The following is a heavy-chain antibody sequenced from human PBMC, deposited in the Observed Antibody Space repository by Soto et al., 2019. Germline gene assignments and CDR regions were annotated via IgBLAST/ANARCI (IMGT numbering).Heavy chain of an antibody. D-gene: IGHD2-15*01. CDR3: ASNAVVVAATPWFDY. Sequence: SETLSLTCAVYGGSFSGYYWSWIRQPPGKGLEWIGEINHSGSTNYNPSLKSRVTISVGTSKNQFSLKLSSVTAADTAVYYCASNAVVVAATPWFDYWGQGTLVTVSS. V-gene: IGHV4-34*01. CDR2: INHSGST. J-gene: IGHJ4*02. CDR1: GGSFSGYY.